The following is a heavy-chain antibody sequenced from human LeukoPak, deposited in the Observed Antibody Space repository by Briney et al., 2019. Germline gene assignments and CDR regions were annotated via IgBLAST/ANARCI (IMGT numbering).Heavy chain of an antibody. V-gene: IGHV3-48*01. CDR3: AGDAVAGTFHWFDP. CDR1: GFTFGSYS. J-gene: IGHJ5*02. CDR2: ISSSSSTI. Sequence: GGSLRLSCAASGFTFGSYSMNWVRQAPGKGLEWVSYISSSSSTIYYADSVKGRFTISRDNAKNSLYLQMNSLRAEDTAVYYCAGDAVAGTFHWFDPWGQGTLVTVSS. D-gene: IGHD6-19*01.